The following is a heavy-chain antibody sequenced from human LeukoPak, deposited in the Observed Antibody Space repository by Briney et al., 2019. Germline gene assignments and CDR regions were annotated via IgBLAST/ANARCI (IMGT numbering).Heavy chain of an antibody. CDR1: GYTNTDYY. Sequence: ASVKVSCKASGYTNTDYYIHWVRQATGQGLEWMGWINPNSGGTNYAQKFQGRVTMTRDTSISTAYMELSRLRSDDTAVYYCARIYGSEDYWGQGTLVTVSS. CDR2: INPNSGGT. V-gene: IGHV1-2*02. CDR3: ARIYGSEDY. J-gene: IGHJ4*02. D-gene: IGHD4-17*01.